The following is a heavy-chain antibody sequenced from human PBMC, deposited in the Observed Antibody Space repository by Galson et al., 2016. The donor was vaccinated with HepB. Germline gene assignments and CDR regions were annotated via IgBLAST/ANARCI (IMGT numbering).Heavy chain of an antibody. V-gene: IGHV1-69*13. D-gene: IGHD3-3*01. CDR2: IIPFFGTA. J-gene: IGHJ6*02. CDR3: ARGLGTIFGVVITDYYYYGMDV. CDR1: GGTFSSYA. Sequence: SVKVSCKASGGTFSSYAISWVRQAPGQGLEWMGGIIPFFGTANYAQKFQGRVTITADESTSTAYMELSSLRSEDTAVYYCARGLGTIFGVVITDYYYYGMDVWGQRTTVTVSS.